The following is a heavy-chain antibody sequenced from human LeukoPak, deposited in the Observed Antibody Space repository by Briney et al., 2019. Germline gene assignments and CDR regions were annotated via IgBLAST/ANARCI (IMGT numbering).Heavy chain of an antibody. CDR3: ARCPRKRWIQLWLQRDY. Sequence: SETLSLTCTVSGYSISSGYYWGWIRQPPGKGLEWIGSIYHSGSTNYNPSLKSRVTISVDTSKNQFSLKLSSVTAADTAVYYCARCPRKRWIQLWLQRDYWGQGTLVTVSS. CDR2: IYHSGST. CDR1: GYSISSGYY. J-gene: IGHJ4*02. V-gene: IGHV4-38-2*02. D-gene: IGHD5-18*01.